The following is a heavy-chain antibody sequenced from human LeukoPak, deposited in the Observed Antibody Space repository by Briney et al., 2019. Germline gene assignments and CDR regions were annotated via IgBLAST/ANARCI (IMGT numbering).Heavy chain of an antibody. CDR1: GGSVSSGSYY. D-gene: IGHD6-13*01. CDR3: ASGGSSSWYRWFDP. V-gene: IGHV4-61*01. CDR2: IYYSGST. Sequence: SETLSLTCTVSGGSVSSGSYYWSWIRQPPGKGLEWIGYIYYSGSTNYNPSLKSRVTISVDMSKNQFSLKLSSVTAADTAVYYCASGGSSSWYRWFDPWGQGTLVTVSS. J-gene: IGHJ5*02.